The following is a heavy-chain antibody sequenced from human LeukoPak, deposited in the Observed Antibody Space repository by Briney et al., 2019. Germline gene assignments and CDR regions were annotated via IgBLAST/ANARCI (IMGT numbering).Heavy chain of an antibody. CDR1: GFTVSSNY. CDR3: ARNSYYDTTGYSPDY. CDR2: IYSGGST. Sequence: GGSLRLSCAASGFTVSSNYMSWVRQAPGKGLEWVSVIYSGGSTYYADSVKGRFTISRDNSKNTLYLQMNSLRAEDTAVYYCARNSYYDTTGYSPDYWGQGTLVTVSS. D-gene: IGHD3-22*01. J-gene: IGHJ4*02. V-gene: IGHV3-53*01.